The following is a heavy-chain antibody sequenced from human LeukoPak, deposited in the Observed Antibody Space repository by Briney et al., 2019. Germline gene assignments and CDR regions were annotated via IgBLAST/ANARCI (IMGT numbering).Heavy chain of an antibody. CDR2: IYYSGST. V-gene: IGHV4-59*12. CDR1: GGSISTYY. Sequence: PSETLSLTCTVSGGSISTYYWSWIRQPPGKGLEWIGYIYYSGSTNYNPSLKSRVTMSVDESKNQFSLKLSSVTAADTAVFYCARRRYNYGFDSWGQGTLVTVSS. CDR3: ARRRYNYGFDS. D-gene: IGHD5-18*01. J-gene: IGHJ4*02.